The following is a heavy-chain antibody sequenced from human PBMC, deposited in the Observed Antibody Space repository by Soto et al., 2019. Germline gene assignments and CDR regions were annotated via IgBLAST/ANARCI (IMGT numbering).Heavy chain of an antibody. D-gene: IGHD6-13*01. CDR1: GGSITSTIW. J-gene: IGHJ4*02. V-gene: IGHV4-4*02. Sequence: KASETLSLTCAVSGGSITSTIWLSWVRQPPGKGLEWIGEIYHSGSTNYNPSLKSRVTISVDRSKNQLSLKLSSVTAADTAVDYCATSPGSAAGDYWGQGTLVTVSS. CDR2: IYHSGST. CDR3: ATSPGSAAGDY.